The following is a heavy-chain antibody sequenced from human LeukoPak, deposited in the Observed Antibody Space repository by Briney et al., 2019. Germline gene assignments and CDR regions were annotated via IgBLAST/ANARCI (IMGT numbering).Heavy chain of an antibody. J-gene: IGHJ5*02. Sequence: PGRSLRLSCAASGFDLDDYNMHWVRQAPGKGLEWVASISRSSGNIGYGDSVKGRFTVSRDNAKNSLYLQMNSLRAEDTAFYYCTRGQLDSWENWFDPWGQGTLVTVSS. CDR3: TRGQLDSWENWFDP. CDR2: ISRSSGNI. CDR1: GFDLDDYN. V-gene: IGHV3-9*01. D-gene: IGHD1-26*01.